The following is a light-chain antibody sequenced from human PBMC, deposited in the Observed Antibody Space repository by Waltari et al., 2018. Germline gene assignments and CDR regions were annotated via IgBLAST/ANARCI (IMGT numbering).Light chain of an antibody. CDR1: SSDVGGYNY. CDR3: SSYISSNTLEL. Sequence: QSALTQPASVSGSPGQSITISCTGTSSDVGGYNYVSWYQQHPGKAPKLMIFDVSNRPSGVSNRFSGSKSGNTASLTISGLQAEDKADYYCSSYISSNTLELFGGGTSLTVL. J-gene: IGLJ2*01. V-gene: IGLV2-14*03. CDR2: DVS.